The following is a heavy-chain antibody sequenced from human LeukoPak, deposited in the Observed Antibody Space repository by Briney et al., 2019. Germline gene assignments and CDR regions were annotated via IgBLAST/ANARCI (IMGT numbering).Heavy chain of an antibody. D-gene: IGHD3-22*01. CDR3: AKQQTMIVVVITYDY. CDR1: GFTFSSYA. V-gene: IGHV3-23*01. Sequence: GGSLRLSCAASGFTFSSYAMSWVRQAPGKGLEWVSAISGSGGSTYYADSVKGRFTISRDNSKDTLYLQMNSLRAEDTAVYYCAKQQTMIVVVITYDYWGQGTLVTVSS. CDR2: ISGSGGST. J-gene: IGHJ4*02.